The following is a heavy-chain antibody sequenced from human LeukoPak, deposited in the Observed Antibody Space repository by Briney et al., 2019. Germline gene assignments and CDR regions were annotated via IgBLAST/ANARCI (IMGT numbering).Heavy chain of an antibody. CDR3: ARRRYSGSSQHFDY. V-gene: IGHV3-30*04. J-gene: IGHJ4*02. CDR1: GFIFSNYA. CDR2: ISREGNNE. Sequence: PGGSLRLSCAASGFIFSNYAMHWVRQAPGKGLEWVAIISREGNNEYYTDSVKGRFTISRDNAKNSLYLQMNSLRAEDTAVYYCARRRYSGSSQHFDYWGQGTLVTVSS. D-gene: IGHD1-26*01.